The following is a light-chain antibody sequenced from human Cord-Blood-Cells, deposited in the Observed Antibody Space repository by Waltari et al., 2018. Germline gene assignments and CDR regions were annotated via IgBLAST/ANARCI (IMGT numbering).Light chain of an antibody. CDR1: QRVSSY. V-gene: IGKV3-11*01. CDR2: DAS. CDR3: QQRSNWPPRT. Sequence: VLTQSPATLSLSPGDRAALSCRASQRVSSYLAWYQQKPGQAPRLLIYDASNRATGIPARFSGSGSGTDFTLTISSLEPEDFAVYYCQQRSNWPPRTFGGWTKVEIK. J-gene: IGKJ4*01.